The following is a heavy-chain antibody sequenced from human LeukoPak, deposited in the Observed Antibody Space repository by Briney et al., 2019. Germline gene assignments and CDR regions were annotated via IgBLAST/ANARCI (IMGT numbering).Heavy chain of an antibody. V-gene: IGHV4-34*01. CDR3: ARGGYDFWSGYYIWGSNWFDP. CDR1: GGSFSGYY. Sequence: SETLSLTCAVYGGSFSGYYWSWIRQPPGKGLEWIGEINHSGSTNYNPSLKSRVTISVDTSKNQFSLKLSSVTAADTAVYYCARGGYDFWSGYYIWGSNWFDPWGQGTLVTVSS. CDR2: INHSGST. J-gene: IGHJ5*02. D-gene: IGHD3-3*01.